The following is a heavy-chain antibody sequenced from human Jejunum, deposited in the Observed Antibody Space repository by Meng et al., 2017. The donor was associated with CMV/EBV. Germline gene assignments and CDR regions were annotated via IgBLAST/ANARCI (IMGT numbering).Heavy chain of an antibody. CDR2: LRYDGGIT. CDR3: AKLYGDLDNYYYYGMDV. V-gene: IGHV3-30*02. Sequence: FNFSHFGMHGVRQDPGKGLEWVAFLRYDGGITYYAASVKGRFTISRDNSKNTLFLQMTSLRAEDTAVYFCAKLYGDLDNYYYYGMDVWGQGTTVTVSS. J-gene: IGHJ6*02. D-gene: IGHD4-17*01. CDR1: FNFSHFG.